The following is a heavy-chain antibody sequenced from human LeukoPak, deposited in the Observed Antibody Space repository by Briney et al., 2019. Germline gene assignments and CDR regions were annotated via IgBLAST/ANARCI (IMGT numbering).Heavy chain of an antibody. CDR1: GFTFNNYA. J-gene: IGHJ4*02. CDR3: ARDDAPGGGYLDY. V-gene: IGHV3-23*01. Sequence: GGSLRLSCAASGFTFNNYAMSWVRQAAGKGLEWVSRVSGSGDSTSNADSVKGRFTISRDNSKNTLYRQMNSLRAEDTALYYCARDDAPGGGYLDYWGQGTLVTVSS. D-gene: IGHD2-8*01. CDR2: VSGSGDST.